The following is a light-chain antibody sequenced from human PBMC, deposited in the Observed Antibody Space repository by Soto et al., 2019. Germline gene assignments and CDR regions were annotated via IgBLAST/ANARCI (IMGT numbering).Light chain of an antibody. CDR3: QTWGTGIHV. CDR1: SGHSSYA. J-gene: IGLJ1*01. Sequence: QSVLTQSPSASASLGASVRLTGTLSSGHSSYAIAWHQQQPEKGPRYLMKLNSDGSHSKGDGIPDRFSGSSSGAERYLIISSLQSEDEADYYCQTWGTGIHVFGTGTKVTVL. V-gene: IGLV4-69*01. CDR2: LNSDGSH.